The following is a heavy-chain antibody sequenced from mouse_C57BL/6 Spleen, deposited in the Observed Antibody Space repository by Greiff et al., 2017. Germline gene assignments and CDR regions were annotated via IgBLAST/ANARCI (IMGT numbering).Heavy chain of an antibody. CDR1: GFTFSSYG. J-gene: IGHJ1*03. CDR2: ISSGGSYT. V-gene: IGHV5-6*02. D-gene: IGHD6-1*01. Sequence: EVKLVESGGDLVKPGGSLKLSCAASGFTFSSYGMSWVRQTPDKRLEWVATISSGGSYTYYPDSVKGRFTISRDNAKNTLDLQMSSLKSEDTAMYYCARHGLRYWYFDVWGTGTTVTVSS. CDR3: ARHGLRYWYFDV.